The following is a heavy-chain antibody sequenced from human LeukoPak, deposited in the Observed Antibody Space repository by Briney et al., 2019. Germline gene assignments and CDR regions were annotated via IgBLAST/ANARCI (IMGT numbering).Heavy chain of an antibody. Sequence: SETLSLTCTVSGGSISSTSYFWAWIRQPPGEGLEWIGTIYYSGSTYYNPSLKSRVTISVDTSKNQFSLKLSSVTAADTAVYYCARALGRYDYVWGSYRPNYFDYWGQGTLVTVSS. CDR2: IYYSGST. CDR3: ARALGRYDYVWGSYRPNYFDY. CDR1: GGSISSTSYF. V-gene: IGHV4-39*07. D-gene: IGHD3-16*02. J-gene: IGHJ4*02.